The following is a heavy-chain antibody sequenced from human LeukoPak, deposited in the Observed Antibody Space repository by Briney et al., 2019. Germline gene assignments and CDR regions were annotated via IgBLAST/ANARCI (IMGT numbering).Heavy chain of an antibody. CDR2: IHHSGRS. J-gene: IGHJ4*02. CDR3: ARGGNRFGGFYFDY. D-gene: IGHD3-10*01. CDR1: ADSFSSGGHY. V-gene: IGHV4-31*03. Sequence: SETLSLTCTVSADSFSSGGHYWAWIRQFPGKGLESIGFIHHSGRSRHNPSLKDRVAISVDTSRKQFALKLSSVTAADTAVYYCARGGNRFGGFYFDYWGQGIQVIVSS.